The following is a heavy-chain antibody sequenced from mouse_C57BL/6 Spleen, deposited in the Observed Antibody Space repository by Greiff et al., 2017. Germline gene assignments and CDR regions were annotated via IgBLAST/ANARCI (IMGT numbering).Heavy chain of an antibody. CDR2: INPSSGYT. CDR1: GYTFTSYT. D-gene: IGHD1-1*01. J-gene: IGHJ1*03. CDR3: ARGDGSSYWYFDV. V-gene: IGHV1-4*01. Sequence: QVQLKQSGAELARPGASVKMSCKASGYTFTSYTMHWVKQRPGQGLEWIGYINPSSGYTKYNQKFKDKATLTADKSSSTAYMQLSSLTSEDSAVYYCARGDGSSYWYFDVWGTGTTVTVSS.